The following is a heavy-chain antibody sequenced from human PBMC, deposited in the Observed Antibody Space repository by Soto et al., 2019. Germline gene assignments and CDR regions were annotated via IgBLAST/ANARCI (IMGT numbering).Heavy chain of an antibody. V-gene: IGHV3-23*01. CDR2: ISGSGGST. CDR3: AKASGWFGEFDY. J-gene: IGHJ4*02. CDR1: GFTFSSYA. D-gene: IGHD3-10*01. Sequence: EVQLLESGGGLVQPGGSLRLSCAASGFTFSSYAMSWVRQAPGKGLEWVSAISGSGGSTYYADSVKGRFTISRDDSKNTLYLQMNSLRAEDTAVYYCAKASGWFGEFDYWGQGTLVTVSS.